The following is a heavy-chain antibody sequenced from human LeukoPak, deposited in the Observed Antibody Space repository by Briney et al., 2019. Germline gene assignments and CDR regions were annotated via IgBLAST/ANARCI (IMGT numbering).Heavy chain of an antibody. J-gene: IGHJ4*02. CDR1: CGSFSGDY. Sequence: SESLSPTYPLDCGSFSGDYWSSIRHPPGNGREWNWEINHSGSTNYNPSLKRRLTLSVDTSKNQFALKLSSVTAADTAVYYCARSGSLYNDYWGQGTLVTVSS. V-gene: IGHV4-34*01. CDR2: INHSGST. D-gene: IGHD3-10*01. CDR3: ARSGSLYNDY.